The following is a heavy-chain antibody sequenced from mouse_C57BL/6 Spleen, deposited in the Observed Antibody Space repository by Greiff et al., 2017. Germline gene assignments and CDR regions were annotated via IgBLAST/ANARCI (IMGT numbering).Heavy chain of an antibody. Sequence: VQLQQSGAELVKPGASVKISCKASGYAFSSYWMNWVKQRPGKGLEWIGQIYPGDGDTNYNGKFKGKATLTADKSSSTAYMQLSSLTSEDSAVYFCARGGAYYSNYGAMDYWGQGTSVTVSS. V-gene: IGHV1-80*01. CDR3: ARGGAYYSNYGAMDY. D-gene: IGHD2-5*01. CDR2: IYPGDGDT. CDR1: GYAFSSYW. J-gene: IGHJ4*01.